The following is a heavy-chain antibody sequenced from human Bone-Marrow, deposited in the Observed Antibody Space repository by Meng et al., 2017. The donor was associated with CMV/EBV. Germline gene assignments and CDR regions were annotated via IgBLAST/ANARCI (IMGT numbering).Heavy chain of an antibody. D-gene: IGHD3-3*01. CDR3: ARDPYTYDFWSGYYGMDV. V-gene: IGHV3-7*01. CDR1: GFTFSSYW. Sequence: GGSLRLSCAASGFTFSSYWMSWVRQAPGKGLEWVANIKQDGSEKYYVDSVKGRFTISRDNAKNSLYLQMNSLRAEDTAVYYCARDPYTYDFWSGYYGMDVWGQGTTVTVSS. J-gene: IGHJ6*02. CDR2: IKQDGSEK.